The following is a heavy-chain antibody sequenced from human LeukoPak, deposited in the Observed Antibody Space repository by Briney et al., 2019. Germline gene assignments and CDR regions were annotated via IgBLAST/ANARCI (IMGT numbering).Heavy chain of an antibody. CDR3: ASPTETTVDAFDI. D-gene: IGHD4-17*01. J-gene: IGHJ3*02. Sequence: ASVKLSCTASAYTFTSYGITWVRHPPGPGLEWMGWISAYNGNTNYAQKLQGRVTMTTDTSTSTAYMELRSLRSDDTAVYYCASPTETTVDAFDIWGQGTVVTVSS. CDR1: AYTFTSYG. V-gene: IGHV1-18*01. CDR2: ISAYNGNT.